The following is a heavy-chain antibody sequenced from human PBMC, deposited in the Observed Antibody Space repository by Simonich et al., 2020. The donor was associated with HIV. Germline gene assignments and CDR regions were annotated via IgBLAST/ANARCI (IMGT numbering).Heavy chain of an antibody. J-gene: IGHJ4*02. CDR2: INPNNGDT. V-gene: IGHV1-2*02. D-gene: IGHD3-10*01. Sequence: QVQLVQSGAEVKKPGASVKVSCKASGYTFTGNYMHWVRQAPGKGLEWMGWINPNNGDTNSAQKFQGRLIMTRDTSINTAYMELSRLRSDDTAVYYCARGPFTNYYGPGSYWGGFDYWGQGTLVTVSS. CDR1: GYTFTGNY. CDR3: ARGPFTNYYGPGSYWGGFDY.